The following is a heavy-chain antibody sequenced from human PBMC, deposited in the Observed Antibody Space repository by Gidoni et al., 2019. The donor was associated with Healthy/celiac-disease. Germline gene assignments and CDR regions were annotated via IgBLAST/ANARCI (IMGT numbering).Heavy chain of an antibody. Sequence: EVQLVQSGAEVKKRGESLKISCKGSGYSCTRYWIGWVRQMPGKGLEWMGIIYPGDSDTRYSPSFQGQVTISADKSISTAYLQWSSLKASDTAMYYCATIPGIAVAGYYFDYWGQGTLVTVSS. J-gene: IGHJ4*02. V-gene: IGHV5-51*01. CDR3: ATIPGIAVAGYYFDY. D-gene: IGHD6-19*01. CDR2: IYPGDSDT. CDR1: GYSCTRYW.